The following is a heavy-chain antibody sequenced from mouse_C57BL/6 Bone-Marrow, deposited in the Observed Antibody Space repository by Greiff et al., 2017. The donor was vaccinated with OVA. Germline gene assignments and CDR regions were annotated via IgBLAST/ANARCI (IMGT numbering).Heavy chain of an antibody. CDR3: ARGITTVGEFAY. V-gene: IGHV1-22*01. CDR1: GYTFTDYN. D-gene: IGHD1-1*01. J-gene: IGHJ3*01. CDR2: INPNNGGT. Sequence: VQLQQSGPELVKPGASVKMSCKASGYTFTDYNMHWVKQSHGKSLEWIGYINPNNGGTSYNQKFKGKATLTVNKSSSTAYMELRSLTSEDSAVYYCARGITTVGEFAYWGQGTLVTVSA.